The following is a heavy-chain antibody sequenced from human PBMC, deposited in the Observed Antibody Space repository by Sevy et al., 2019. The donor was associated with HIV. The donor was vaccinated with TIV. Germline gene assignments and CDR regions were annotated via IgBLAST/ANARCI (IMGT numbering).Heavy chain of an antibody. D-gene: IGHD5-12*01. CDR3: ARVFSGYDFAFDI. Sequence: ASVKVSCKASGYTFSSYEIHWVRQAPGQTLEWMGWIIAGNGNTKYSQKFQGRVTITSDTSASTAYMELSSLRSEDTAVYYCARVFSGYDFAFDIWGQGTMVTVSS. CDR2: IIAGNGNT. J-gene: IGHJ3*02. V-gene: IGHV1-3*01. CDR1: GYTFSSYE.